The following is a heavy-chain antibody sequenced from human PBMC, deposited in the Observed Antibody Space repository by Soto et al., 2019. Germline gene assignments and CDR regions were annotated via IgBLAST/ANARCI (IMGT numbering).Heavy chain of an antibody. Sequence: EVQLVESGGDLVQPGGSLRLSCAASGFTFSTHWMSWVRQAQGKGLEWVANIKEAGSESYYADSVKGRFTISRDNAKNSLYLQMNGLIVEDTALYYCAKDVRWGQGTLVTVSS. CDR2: IKEAGSES. CDR3: AKDVR. J-gene: IGHJ4*02. CDR1: GFTFSTHW. V-gene: IGHV3-7*05.